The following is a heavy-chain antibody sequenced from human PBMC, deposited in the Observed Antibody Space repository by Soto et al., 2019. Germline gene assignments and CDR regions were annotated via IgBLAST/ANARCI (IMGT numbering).Heavy chain of an antibody. Sequence: DVQLVESGGGLVQPGRSLRLSCVASGFTFDDYAMHWVRQGPGKGLEWVSGISWNSGTMGYADSVKGRFTVSRNNAKNSLYLQMNSLRPEDTALYYCAKDMRDGYRHYGFDIWGQGTMVTVSS. CDR1: GFTFDDYA. V-gene: IGHV3-9*01. CDR2: ISWNSGTM. D-gene: IGHD5-12*01. J-gene: IGHJ3*02. CDR3: AKDMRDGYRHYGFDI.